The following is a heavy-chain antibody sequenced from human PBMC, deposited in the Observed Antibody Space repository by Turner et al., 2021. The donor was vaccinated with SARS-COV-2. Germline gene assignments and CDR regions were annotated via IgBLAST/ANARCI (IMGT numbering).Heavy chain of an antibody. CDR1: GFTFSNYA. CDR2: ISTTFIST. J-gene: IGHJ3*01. V-gene: IGHV3-23*01. CDR3: AKEWQLKYRAEHFVL. Sequence: EVQLLESGGGLVQPGGSLRLSCAASGFTFSNYAMSWVRQAPGKGPKLVSTISTTFISTVYSDSVKGRFASSRDNSKNTLYLHMISLRAEDTALYYRAKEWQLKYRAEHFVLWGQVIMVTVSS. D-gene: IGHD6-6*01.